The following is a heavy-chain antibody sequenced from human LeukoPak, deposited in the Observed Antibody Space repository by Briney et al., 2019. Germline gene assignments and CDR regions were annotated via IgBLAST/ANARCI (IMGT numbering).Heavy chain of an antibody. Sequence: GRSLRLSCAASGFTFSSYSMNWVRQAPGKGLEWVSSISSSSSYIYYADSVKGRFTISRDNAKNSLYLQMNSLRAEDTAVYYCARDDIVATTHFDYWGQGTLVTVSS. J-gene: IGHJ4*02. D-gene: IGHD5-12*01. CDR1: GFTFSSYS. V-gene: IGHV3-21*01. CDR3: ARDDIVATTHFDY. CDR2: ISSSSSYI.